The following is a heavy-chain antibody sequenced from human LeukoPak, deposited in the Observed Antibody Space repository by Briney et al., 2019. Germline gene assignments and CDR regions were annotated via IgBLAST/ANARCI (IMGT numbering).Heavy chain of an antibody. CDR1: GFTFSSYA. V-gene: IGHV3-23*01. CDR3: AKGLREYDFWSGYAT. D-gene: IGHD3-3*01. Sequence: QSGGSLRLSCAASGFTFSSYAMMWVRQAPGKGLVWVSTISVSGGSPNYADSVKGRFTISRDNSKNSLFLQMNSLRAEDTALYYCAKGLREYDFWSGYATWGQGTLVTVSS. J-gene: IGHJ5*02. CDR2: ISVSGGSP.